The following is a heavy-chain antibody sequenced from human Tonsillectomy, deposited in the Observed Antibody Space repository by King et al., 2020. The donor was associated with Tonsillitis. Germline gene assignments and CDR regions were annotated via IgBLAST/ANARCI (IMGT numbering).Heavy chain of an antibody. J-gene: IGHJ3*01. CDR1: GGSISNYY. Sequence: QLQESGPGLVKPSETLSLTCTVSGGSISNYYWSWIRQPPGKGLEWIGNIYHSGKTNYNPSLKSRATISIDTSKNHFSLKLGSVTAADTAVYYCARHATNVLRYLDNDAFDFWGQGTMVTVSS. V-gene: IGHV4-59*08. CDR2: IYHSGKT. CDR3: ARHATNVLRYLDNDAFDF. D-gene: IGHD3-9*01.